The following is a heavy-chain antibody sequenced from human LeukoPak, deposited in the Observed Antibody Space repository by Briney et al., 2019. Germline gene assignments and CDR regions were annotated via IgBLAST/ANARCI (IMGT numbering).Heavy chain of an antibody. Sequence: GGSLRLSCAGSGFTFNNAWMSWVRQAPGTGLEWVGCIKRIADGGTTDYAASVKGRFTISRDDSKNTLFLQMSSLKTEDTALYYCTADVPGSNYPFDYWGQGTLVTVSS. CDR3: TADVPGSNYPFDY. CDR2: IKRIADGGTT. J-gene: IGHJ4*02. D-gene: IGHD5-24*01. V-gene: IGHV3-15*01. CDR1: GFTFNNAW.